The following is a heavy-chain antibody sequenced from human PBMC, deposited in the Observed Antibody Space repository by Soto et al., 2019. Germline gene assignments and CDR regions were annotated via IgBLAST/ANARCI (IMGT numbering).Heavy chain of an antibody. CDR3: ARDRGSYGMDV. J-gene: IGHJ6*02. CDR1: GDSISVGYY. V-gene: IGHV4-31*03. Sequence: QVQLQESGPGLVKPSQTLSLTCTVSGDSISVGYYWSWIRQHPGKGLEWIGYVSPSGTTYYNPSLKSRVSISTDRSKNQFSLEVSSVTAADTAVSYCARDRGSYGMDVWGQGTTVTVSS. CDR2: VSPSGTT.